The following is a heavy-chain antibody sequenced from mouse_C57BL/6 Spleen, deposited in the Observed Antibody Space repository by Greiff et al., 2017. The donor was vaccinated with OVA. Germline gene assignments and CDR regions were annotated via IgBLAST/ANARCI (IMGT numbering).Heavy chain of an antibody. J-gene: IGHJ3*01. CDR1: GYAFSSSW. V-gene: IGHV1-82*01. Sequence: QVQLQQSGPELVKPGASVKISCKASGYAFSSSWMNWVKQRPGKGLEWIGRIYPGDGDTNYNGKFKGKATLTADKSSSTAYMQLSSLTSEDSAVYSCARGENGNYLAWFAYWGQGTLVTVSA. D-gene: IGHD2-1*01. CDR2: IYPGDGDT. CDR3: ARGENGNYLAWFAY.